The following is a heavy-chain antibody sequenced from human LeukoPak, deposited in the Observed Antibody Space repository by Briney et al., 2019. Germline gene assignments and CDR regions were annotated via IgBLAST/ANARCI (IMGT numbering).Heavy chain of an antibody. J-gene: IGHJ4*02. CDR3: ARHQGDGYNRKSR. V-gene: IGHV3-53*01. CDR2: IYSGGGT. Sequence: PGGSLSLSCAASGFPFSSNYMSGVRQAQGKGLGGVSVIYSGGGTYYADAVEGGVNISRDNSKNKLYIQMNRLRAEDTAVYYCARHQGDGYNRKSRWGQGTLVTVSS. D-gene: IGHD5-24*01. CDR1: GFPFSSNY.